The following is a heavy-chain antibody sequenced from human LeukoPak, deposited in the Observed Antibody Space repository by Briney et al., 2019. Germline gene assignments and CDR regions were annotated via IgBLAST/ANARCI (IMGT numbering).Heavy chain of an antibody. CDR3: ARDRGGYDSFDY. CDR2: INPNSGGT. V-gene: IGHV1-2*02. CDR1: GYTFSGYY. D-gene: IGHD5-12*01. J-gene: IGHJ4*02. Sequence: ASVKVSCKASGYTFSGYYMHWVRQATGQGLEWMGWINPNSGGTNYAQKFQGRVTMTRDTSISTAYMELSRLRSDDTAVYYCARDRGGYDSFDYWGQGTLVTVSS.